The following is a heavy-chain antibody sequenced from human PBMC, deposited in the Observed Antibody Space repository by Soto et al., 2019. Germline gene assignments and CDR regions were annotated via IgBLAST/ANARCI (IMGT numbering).Heavy chain of an antibody. D-gene: IGHD4-17*01. Sequence: EDLCLNCTGAGRAISSYYWSWIRKPPGKGLEWIGYIYYSGSTNYNPSLKSRVTISVDTSKNQFSLKLSSVTAADTAVYYCARLAHYGDYFDYWGQGTLVTVSS. CDR1: GRAISSYY. CDR2: IYYSGST. CDR3: ARLAHYGDYFDY. V-gene: IGHV4-59*08. J-gene: IGHJ4*02.